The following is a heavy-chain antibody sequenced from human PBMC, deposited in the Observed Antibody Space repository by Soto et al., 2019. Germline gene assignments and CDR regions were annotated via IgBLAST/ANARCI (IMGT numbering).Heavy chain of an antibody. Sequence: EVQLLESGGTLVQPGGSLRLFCAASGFTFSSYAILWVRQAPGQGLEWVSTISGNGGNTCYADSVKGRFTISRDNSKNTVSLKMNSLRAEDTAIYYCTKAAARLGAKYYYMELWGKGTSVTVSS. CDR3: TKAAARLGAKYYYMEL. J-gene: IGHJ6*03. CDR2: ISGNGGNT. CDR1: GFTFSSYA. V-gene: IGHV3-23*01.